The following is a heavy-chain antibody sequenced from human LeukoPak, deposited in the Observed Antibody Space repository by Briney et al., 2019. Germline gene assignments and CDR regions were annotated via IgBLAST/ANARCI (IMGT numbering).Heavy chain of an antibody. CDR2: ISYDGSNK. D-gene: IGHD1-14*01. J-gene: IGHJ4*02. V-gene: IGHV3-30-3*01. CDR3: ARSLTGSNAGQFGY. Sequence: GGSLRLSCAASGFTFSSYAMHWVRQAPGKGLEWVAVISYDGSNKYYADSVKGRFTISRDNSKNTLYLQMNSLRAEDTAVYYCARSLTGSNAGQFGYWGQGTLVTVSS. CDR1: GFTFSSYA.